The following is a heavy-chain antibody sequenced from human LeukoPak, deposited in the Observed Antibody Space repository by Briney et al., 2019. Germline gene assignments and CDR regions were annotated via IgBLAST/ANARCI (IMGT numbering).Heavy chain of an antibody. V-gene: IGHV3-21*01. CDR1: GFTFSSYS. J-gene: IGHJ4*02. CDR2: ISSSSSYI. CDR3: ARSSTLGNYFDY. Sequence: GGSLRLSCAASGFTFSSYSMNWVRQAPGKGLEWVSSISSSSSYIYYADSVKGRFTISRDNAKNSLYLQMNSLRAEDTAVYYCARSSTLGNYFDYWGQGTLVTVSS. D-gene: IGHD6-13*01.